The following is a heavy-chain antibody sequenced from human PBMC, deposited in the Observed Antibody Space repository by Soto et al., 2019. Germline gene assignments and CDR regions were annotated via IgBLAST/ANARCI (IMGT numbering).Heavy chain of an antibody. CDR3: ARRVIVTMVRGAVNWFDP. CDR1: GYTFSSNL. V-gene: IGHV1-18*01. CDR2: ISADNGNT. D-gene: IGHD3-10*01. J-gene: IGHJ5*02. Sequence: GASVKVSCKASGYTFSSNLLNWVRQAPGQGLEWMGWISADNGNTNYAEKFRGRVTMTTATSTSTAYLEIRSLRSDDTAVYYCARRVIVTMVRGAVNWFDPWGQGTLVTVSS.